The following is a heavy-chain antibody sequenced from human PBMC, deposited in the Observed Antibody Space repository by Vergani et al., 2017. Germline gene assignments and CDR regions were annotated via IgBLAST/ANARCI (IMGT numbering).Heavy chain of an antibody. CDR2: INPNSGGT. CDR3: ARGVVVPAATTYYDCWSGYYREVWFDP. CDR1: GYTFTGYY. D-gene: IGHD3-3*01. Sequence: QVQLVQSGAEVKKPGASVKVSCKASGYTFTGYYMHWVRQAPGQGLEWMGWINPNSGGTNYAQKFQGRVTMTRDTSISTAYMELSRLRSDDTAVYYCARGVVVPAATTYYDCWSGYYREVWFDPWGQGTLVTVSS. J-gene: IGHJ5*02. V-gene: IGHV1-2*02.